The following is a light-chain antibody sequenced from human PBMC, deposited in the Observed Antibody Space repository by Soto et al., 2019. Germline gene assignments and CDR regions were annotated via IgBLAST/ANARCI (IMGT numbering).Light chain of an antibody. CDR3: QQYNNWPEA. CDR2: GTS. Sequence: EVVMTQSPVTLSVSPGERATLSCRASQSVSSNLAWYQHKPGQAPRLLIFGTSIRATGIPARFRGSGTGTEFTLTISSLQSEDSAVYYCQQYNNWPEAFGQGTKVEI. V-gene: IGKV3-15*01. J-gene: IGKJ1*01. CDR1: QSVSSN.